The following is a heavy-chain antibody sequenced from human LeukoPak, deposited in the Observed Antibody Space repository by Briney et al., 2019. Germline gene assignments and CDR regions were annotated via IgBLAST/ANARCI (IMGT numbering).Heavy chain of an antibody. CDR3: ARVGAIRACSGGSCYTY. J-gene: IGHJ4*02. CDR2: INPNSGGT. Sequence: ASVKVSCKASGYTFTGYYMHWVRQAPGQGLEWMGWINPNSGGTNYAQKFQGRVTMTRDTSISTAYMELSRLRSDDTAVYYCARVGAIRACSGGSCYTYWGQGTLVTVPS. CDR1: GYTFTGYY. V-gene: IGHV1-2*02. D-gene: IGHD2-15*01.